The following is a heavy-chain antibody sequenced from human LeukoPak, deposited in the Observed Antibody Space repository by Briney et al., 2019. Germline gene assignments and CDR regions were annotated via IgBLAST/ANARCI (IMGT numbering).Heavy chain of an antibody. CDR3: ARRPETSGSGPWDY. CDR1: GGSFSGYY. Sequence: SETLSLTCAVYGGSFSGYYWSWIRQPPGKGLEWIGEINHSGSTNYNPSLKSRVTISVDTSKNQFSLKLSSVTAADTAVYYCARRPETSGSGPWDYWGQGTLVTVSS. CDR2: INHSGST. D-gene: IGHD1-26*01. J-gene: IGHJ4*02. V-gene: IGHV4-34*01.